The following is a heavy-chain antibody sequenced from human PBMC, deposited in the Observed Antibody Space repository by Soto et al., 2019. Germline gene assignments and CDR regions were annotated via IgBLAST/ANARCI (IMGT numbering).Heavy chain of an antibody. CDR3: ARVISVVGATDYFDY. CDR1: GYTFTSYA. J-gene: IGHJ4*02. V-gene: IGHV1-69*13. CDR2: IIPIFGTA. Sequence: SVKVSCKASGYTFTSYAMHWVRQAPGQGLEWMGGIIPIFGTANYAQKFQGRVTITADESTSTAYMELSSLRSEDTAVYYCARVISVVGATDYFDYWGQGTLVTVSS. D-gene: IGHD1-26*01.